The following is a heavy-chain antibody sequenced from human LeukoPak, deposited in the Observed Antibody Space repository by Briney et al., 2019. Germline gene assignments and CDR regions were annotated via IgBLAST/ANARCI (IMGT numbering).Heavy chain of an antibody. CDR3: ASGRGVLRYFDWLLQPSTDAFDI. Sequence: SETLSLTCTVSGGSISSYYWSWIRQPPGKGLEWIGYIYYSGSTDYNPSLKSPVTIPVDTSKNQFSLKLSSVTAADTAVYYCASGRGVLRYFDWLLQPSTDAFDIWGQGTMVTVSS. D-gene: IGHD3-9*01. J-gene: IGHJ3*02. CDR1: GGSISSYY. V-gene: IGHV4-59*01. CDR2: IYYSGST.